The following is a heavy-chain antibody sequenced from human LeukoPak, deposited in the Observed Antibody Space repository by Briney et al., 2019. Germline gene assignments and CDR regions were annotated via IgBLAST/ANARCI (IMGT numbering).Heavy chain of an antibody. CDR2: VSSSSSYT. J-gene: IGHJ3*02. D-gene: IGHD3-22*01. CDR1: GFTFSDYY. CDR3: ARDWTYYYDSSGYYRAFDI. Sequence: PGGSLRLSCAASGFTFSDYYMSWIRQAPGRGLEWVSYVSSSSSYTNYADSVRGRFTISRDNAKGSLYLQMNSLRAEDTAVYYCARDWTYYYDSSGYYRAFDIWGQGTMVTVSS. V-gene: IGHV3-11*06.